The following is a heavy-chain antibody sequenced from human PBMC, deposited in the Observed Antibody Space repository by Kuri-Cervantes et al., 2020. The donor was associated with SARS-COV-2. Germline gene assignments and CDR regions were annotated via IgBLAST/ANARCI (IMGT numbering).Heavy chain of an antibody. Sequence: GGSLRLSCAASGFTFSSYAMHWVRQAPGKGLEWVAVISYDGSNKYYADSVKGRFTISRDNSKNTLYLKMNSLRAEDKAVYYCARDQDYYDSNDYFDYWGQGTLVTVSS. CDR1: GFTFSSYA. D-gene: IGHD3-22*01. J-gene: IGHJ4*02. V-gene: IGHV3-30*04. CDR3: ARDQDYYDSNDYFDY. CDR2: ISYDGSNK.